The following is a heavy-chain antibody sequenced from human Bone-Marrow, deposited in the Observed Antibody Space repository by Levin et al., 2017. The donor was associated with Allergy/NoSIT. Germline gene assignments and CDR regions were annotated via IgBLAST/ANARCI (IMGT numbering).Heavy chain of an antibody. CDR3: ARLQPTIAVAGTLAFDI. CDR1: GDSISSSY. V-gene: IGHV4-39*01. Sequence: SQTLSLTCTVSGDSISSSYWGWLRQPPGKGLEWIGGIYYSESVRYNPSLKSRITISVHTSQNQFSLKLTSVTAADTAVYYCARLQPTIAVAGTLAFDIWGQGTLVTVSS. D-gene: IGHD6-19*01. CDR2: IYYSESV. J-gene: IGHJ3*02.